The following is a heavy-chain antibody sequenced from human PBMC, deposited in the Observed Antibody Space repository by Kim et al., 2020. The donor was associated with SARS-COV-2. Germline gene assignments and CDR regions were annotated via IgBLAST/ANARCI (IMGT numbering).Heavy chain of an antibody. J-gene: IGHJ4*02. CDR3: AKGGGSGSPIDY. Sequence: YYADSVKGRFTISRDNSKNTLYLQMNSLRAEDTAVYYCAKGGGSGSPIDYWGQGTLVTVSS. D-gene: IGHD3-10*01. V-gene: IGHV3-23*01.